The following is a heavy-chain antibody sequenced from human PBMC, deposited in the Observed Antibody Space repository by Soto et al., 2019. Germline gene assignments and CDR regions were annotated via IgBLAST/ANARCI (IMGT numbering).Heavy chain of an antibody. J-gene: IGHJ4*02. CDR1: GFTFDDDA. Sequence: HPGGSLRLSCAASGFTFDDDAMHWVRQAPGKGLEWVSGISWNSGSIGYADSVKGRFTISRDNAKNSLYLQMNSLRAEDTALYYCAKDRVRGIQLWSAPQYYFDYWGQGTLVTVSS. D-gene: IGHD5-18*01. CDR2: ISWNSGSI. V-gene: IGHV3-9*01. CDR3: AKDRVRGIQLWSAPQYYFDY.